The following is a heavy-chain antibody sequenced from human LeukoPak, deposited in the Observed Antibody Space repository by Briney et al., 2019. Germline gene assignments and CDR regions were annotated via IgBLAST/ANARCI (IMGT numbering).Heavy chain of an antibody. V-gene: IGHV4-30-2*01. CDR3: ARAESVVPAAIGWFDP. CDR1: GGSITSGGYS. Sequence: SETLSLTCAVSGGSITSGGYSWSWIRRPPGKGLEWIGYIYHSGSTYYNPSLKSRVTISVDRSKNQFSLKLSSVTAADTAVYYCARAESVVPAAIGWFDPWGQGTLVTVSS. J-gene: IGHJ5*02. CDR2: IYHSGST. D-gene: IGHD2-2*01.